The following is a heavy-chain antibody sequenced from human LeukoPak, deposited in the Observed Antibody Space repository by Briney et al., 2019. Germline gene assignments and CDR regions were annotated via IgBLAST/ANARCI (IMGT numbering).Heavy chain of an antibody. V-gene: IGHV1-46*01. CDR3: ARASVLKRGATFNSRQYMFDL. CDR1: GYTFTKFY. J-gene: IGHJ4*02. D-gene: IGHD2/OR15-2a*01. CDR2: LDPTGGTT. Sequence: ASVKLSFKASGYTFTKFYMHWVRQAPGQGLEWMGILDPTGGTTNYAQKFHDRVTITQDTTTSTLYMELSSPTSEDSAVYFCARASVLKRGATFNSRQYMFDLWGQGTLVDVSS.